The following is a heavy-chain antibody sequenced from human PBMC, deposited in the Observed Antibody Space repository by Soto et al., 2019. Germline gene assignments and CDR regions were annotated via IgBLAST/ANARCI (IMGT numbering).Heavy chain of an antibody. V-gene: IGHV3-30-3*01. CDR3: ARETVVGELRAFDI. CDR1: GFTFSSYA. Sequence: QVQLVESGGGVVQPGRSLRLSCAASGFTFSSYAMHWVRQAPGKGLEWVAVISYDGSNKYYADSVKGRFTISRDNSKNTLYLQMNSLRAEDTAVYYCARETVVGELRAFDIWGQGTMVTVSS. J-gene: IGHJ3*02. CDR2: ISYDGSNK. D-gene: IGHD1-26*01.